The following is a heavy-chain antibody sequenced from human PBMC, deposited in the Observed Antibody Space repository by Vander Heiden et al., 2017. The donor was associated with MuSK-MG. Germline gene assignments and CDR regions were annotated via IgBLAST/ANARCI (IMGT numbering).Heavy chain of an antibody. CDR1: GFTFSTYG. CDR2: ISGSSNYI. D-gene: IGHD2-15*01. J-gene: IGHJ6*02. CDR3: ARVSGSKGRGYNYYGMDV. V-gene: IGHV3-21*01. Sequence: EMQLVESGGGLVKPGGSLRLSCAASGFTFSTYGMNWVRQAPGKGLEWVSSISGSSNYIDYADSLKGRVTISRDNAKNSLFLQMNSLRADETALYYCARVSGSKGRGYNYYGMDVWGQGTTVTVSS.